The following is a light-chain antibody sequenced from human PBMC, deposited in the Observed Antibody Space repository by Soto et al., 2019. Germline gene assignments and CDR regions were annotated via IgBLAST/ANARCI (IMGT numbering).Light chain of an antibody. CDR3: QKYTSGPRGLT. J-gene: IGKJ4*01. CDR1: QGISDF. Sequence: DIQMTQSPSSLSASVGDRVTITCRASQGISDFLAWYQQKPGKVPKLLIYAASTLQSGVPSPFSGSGSGTDFTLTISSLQPDDVATYYCQKYTSGPRGLTFGGGTKVEIK. V-gene: IGKV1-27*01. CDR2: AAS.